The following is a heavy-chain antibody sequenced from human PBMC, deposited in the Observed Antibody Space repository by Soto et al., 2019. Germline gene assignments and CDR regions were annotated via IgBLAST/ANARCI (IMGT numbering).Heavy chain of an antibody. Sequence: QVQLVQSGAEVKKPGSSVKVSCKASGGTFSSYAISWVRQAPGQGLEWMGGIISIFGTANYAQKFHGRVTITADESTSTAYMELSSLRSEDTAVYYWARDSRGLTATYYFDYWGQGTLVTVSS. J-gene: IGHJ4*02. CDR3: ARDSRGLTATYYFDY. CDR1: GGTFSSYA. D-gene: IGHD1-20*01. V-gene: IGHV1-69*12. CDR2: IISIFGTA.